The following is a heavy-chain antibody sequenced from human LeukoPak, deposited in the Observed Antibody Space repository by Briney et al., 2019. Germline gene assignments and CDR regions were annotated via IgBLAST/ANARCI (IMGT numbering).Heavy chain of an antibody. CDR3: ATDSGYNAFDV. D-gene: IGHD5-12*01. J-gene: IGHJ3*01. CDR2: ISSGGSTI. V-gene: IGHV3-11*01. CDR1: GFTVSSNY. Sequence: GGSLRLSCAASGFTVSSNYMSWVRQAPGTGLEWVSYISSGGSTIYYADSVKGRFTISRDSAKNSLYLQMNSLRAEDTAVYYCATDSGYNAFDVWGQGTMVSVSS.